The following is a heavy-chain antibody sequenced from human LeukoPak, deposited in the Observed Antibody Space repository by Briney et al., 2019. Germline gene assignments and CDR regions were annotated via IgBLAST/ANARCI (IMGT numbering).Heavy chain of an antibody. CDR2: INPYNGNT. D-gene: IGHD2-2*01. V-gene: IGHV1-18*01. Sequence: ASVKVSCKASGYTFTSYGISWVRQAPGQGLEWMGWINPYNGNTNYAQKLQGRVTMNTNTSTSTAYMELRSLRSDDTAVYYCAREIDAVACPPWGERTLDTVST. CDR3: AREIDAVACPP. J-gene: IGHJ5*02. CDR1: GYTFTSYG.